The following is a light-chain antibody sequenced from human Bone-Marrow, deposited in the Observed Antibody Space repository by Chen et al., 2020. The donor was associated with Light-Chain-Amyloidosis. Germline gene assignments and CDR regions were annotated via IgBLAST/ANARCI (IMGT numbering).Light chain of an antibody. Sequence: NFMLTQPHSVSESPGKTVIISCTRSSGSNATNYVQWYQQRPGSSPTTVIYEDDQRPSGVPDRFSGSIDRSSTSASLTISGLKTEDEADYYCQSYQGSSQGVFGGGTKLTVL. CDR1: SGSNATNY. CDR2: EDD. V-gene: IGLV6-57*01. J-gene: IGLJ3*02. CDR3: QSYQGSSQGV.